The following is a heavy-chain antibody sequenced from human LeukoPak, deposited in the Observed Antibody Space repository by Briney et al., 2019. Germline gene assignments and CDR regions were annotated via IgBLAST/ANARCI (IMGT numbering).Heavy chain of an antibody. CDR1: GGSFSGYY. Sequence: SETLSLTCAVYGGSFSGYYWSWIRQPPGKGLEWIGEINHSGSTNYNPSLKSRVTISVDTSKNQFSLKLSFVTAADTAVYYCARGRGGYYDSSGNPRRYFDLWGRGTLVTVSS. D-gene: IGHD3-22*01. CDR2: INHSGST. J-gene: IGHJ2*01. V-gene: IGHV4-34*01. CDR3: ARGRGGYYDSSGNPRRYFDL.